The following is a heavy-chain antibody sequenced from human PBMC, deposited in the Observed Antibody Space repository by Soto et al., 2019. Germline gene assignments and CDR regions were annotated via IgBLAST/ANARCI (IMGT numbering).Heavy chain of an antibody. Sequence: LKISWQGSGYTFTIYWIGWVRQMPGKGLEWMGIIYPSDSDTRYSPSFQGQVTISADQSINTAYLQWDSLKASDTAIYYCARPANTVADHFDLWGQGTPVTVSS. J-gene: IGHJ4*02. CDR1: GYTFTIYW. CDR3: ARPANTVADHFDL. V-gene: IGHV5-51*01. CDR2: IYPSDSDT. D-gene: IGHD4-17*01.